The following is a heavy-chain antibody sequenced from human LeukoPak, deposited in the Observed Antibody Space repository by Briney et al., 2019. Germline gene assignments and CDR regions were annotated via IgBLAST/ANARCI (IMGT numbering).Heavy chain of an antibody. CDR3: TTVAYGDYGADY. CDR1: GFTFSNAW. V-gene: IGHV3-15*01. J-gene: IGHJ4*02. CDR2: IKSKTDGCAT. Sequence: GGSLRLSCAASGFTFSNAWMRWVRQAAGKGLEWVGRIKSKTDGCATDYAAPVKGRFTISRDDSKNTLYLQMNSLKTEDTAVYYCTTVAYGDYGADYWGQGTLVTVSS. D-gene: IGHD4-17*01.